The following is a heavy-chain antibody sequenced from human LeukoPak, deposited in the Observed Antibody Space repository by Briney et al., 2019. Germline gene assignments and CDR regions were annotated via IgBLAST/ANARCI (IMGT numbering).Heavy chain of an antibody. D-gene: IGHD3-10*01. CDR2: ISGSGGST. CDR3: AKDGKGRITMVRGVINPAYDY. Sequence: GGSLRLSCAASGFTFSSYSMSWVRQAPGKGLEWVSAISGSGGSTYYADSVKGRFTISRDNSKNTLYLHMNSLRAEDTAVYYCAKDGKGRITMVRGVINPAYDYWGQGTLVTVSS. CDR1: GFTFSSYS. J-gene: IGHJ4*02. V-gene: IGHV3-23*01.